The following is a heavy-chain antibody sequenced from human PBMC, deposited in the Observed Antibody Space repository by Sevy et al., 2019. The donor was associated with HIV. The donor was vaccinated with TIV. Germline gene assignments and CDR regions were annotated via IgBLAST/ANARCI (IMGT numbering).Heavy chain of an antibody. CDR1: GFRFSSYE. Sequence: GGSLRLSCVASGFRFSSYEMNWVRQTPGKGLEWVSYITSSGSSIYYSDFVRGRFTVSRDNARNSLYIQMSNLRPDDTAVYYCARDLPPSATTLAHFDCWGQGTLVTVSS. CDR2: ITSSGSSI. V-gene: IGHV3-48*03. D-gene: IGHD4-17*01. J-gene: IGHJ4*02. CDR3: ARDLPPSATTLAHFDC.